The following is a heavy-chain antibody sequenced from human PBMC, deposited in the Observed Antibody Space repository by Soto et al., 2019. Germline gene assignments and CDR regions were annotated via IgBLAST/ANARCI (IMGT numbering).Heavy chain of an antibody. J-gene: IGHJ6*02. CDR1: GGSISSGDYY. Sequence: SETLSLTCTVSGGSISSGDYYWSWIRQPPGKGLEWIGYIYYSGSTYYNPSLKSRVTISVDTSKNQFSLKLSSVTAADTAVYYCAREVGGYDILTGYYTYYGMDVWGQGTTVTVS. CDR2: IYYSGST. CDR3: AREVGGYDILTGYYTYYGMDV. V-gene: IGHV4-30-4*01. D-gene: IGHD3-9*01.